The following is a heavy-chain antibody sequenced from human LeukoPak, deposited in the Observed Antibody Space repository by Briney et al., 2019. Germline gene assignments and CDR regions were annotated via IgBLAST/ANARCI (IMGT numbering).Heavy chain of an antibody. Sequence: SETLSLTCTVSGGSISSYYWSWIRQPPGKGLEWIEYIYTSGSTNYNPSLKSRVSISADTSKNQFSLKLSSVTAADTAVYYCARHGLSYDFDYWGQGTLVTVSS. J-gene: IGHJ4*02. CDR2: IYTSGST. CDR3: ARHGLSYDFDY. CDR1: GGSISSYY. V-gene: IGHV4-4*09. D-gene: IGHD1-26*01.